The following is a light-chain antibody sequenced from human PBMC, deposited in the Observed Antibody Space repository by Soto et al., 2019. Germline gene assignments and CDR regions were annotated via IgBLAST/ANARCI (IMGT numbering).Light chain of an antibody. V-gene: IGKV1-5*01. CDR3: QQYSDFSLYT. CDR2: DAS. J-gene: IGKJ2*01. Sequence: DIPMTQSPSTLSASVGDGVTITCRASQNIARWLAWYQQRPGKAPRLLIYDASSLESGVPSRFSGSGSGTEFTLTISGLQPDDFATYYCQQYSDFSLYTFGQGTKVEIK. CDR1: QNIARW.